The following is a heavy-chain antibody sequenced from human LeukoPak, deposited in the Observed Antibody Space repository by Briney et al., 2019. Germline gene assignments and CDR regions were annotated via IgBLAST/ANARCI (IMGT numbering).Heavy chain of an antibody. D-gene: IGHD2-15*01. Sequence: SETLSLTCTVSDYSINSGYYWSWIRQPAGKGLEWIGRIYTSGSTNYNPSLKSRVTISVDTPKNQFSLKLSSVTAADTAVYYCARAPSSRYCSGGSCYPFDYWGQGTLVTVSS. CDR1: DYSINSGYY. CDR3: ARAPSSRYCSGGSCYPFDY. V-gene: IGHV4-61*02. J-gene: IGHJ4*02. CDR2: IYTSGST.